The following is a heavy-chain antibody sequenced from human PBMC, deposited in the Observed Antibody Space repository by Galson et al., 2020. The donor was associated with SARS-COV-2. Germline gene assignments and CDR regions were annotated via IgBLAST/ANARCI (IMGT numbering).Heavy chain of an antibody. Sequence: SGPSMVKPTQTLNLTCPSSGFSPRTTGVGVRWIRHPPRKALEWLAVIYWDADKRFGPSLQRRLTITKDTSKNQVVLTMTNMDPVDTATYYCAHTQVDLFEYWGQGTLVTGSS. CDR3: AHTQVDLFEY. V-gene: IGHV2-5*05. CDR2: IYWDADK. J-gene: IGHJ4*01. D-gene: IGHD5-12*01. CDR1: GFSPRTTGVG.